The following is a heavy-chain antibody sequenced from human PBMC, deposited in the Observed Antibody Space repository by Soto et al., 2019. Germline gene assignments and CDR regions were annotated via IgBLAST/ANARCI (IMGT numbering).Heavy chain of an antibody. J-gene: IGHJ1*01. CDR1: GFTFRSYV. D-gene: IGHD3-16*01. CDR2: TSYDGSGK. CDR3: ARWGTTGGLDV. V-gene: IGHV3-30*19. Sequence: QVHLVESGGGVVQPGTSLRLSCVGSGFTFRSYVIHWVRQAPGKGLEWVALTSYDGSGKYYGDSVRGRFTIPRDNSRNTVDLQMDSLRLEDTALYYCARWGTTGGLDVWGQGTLVSVSS.